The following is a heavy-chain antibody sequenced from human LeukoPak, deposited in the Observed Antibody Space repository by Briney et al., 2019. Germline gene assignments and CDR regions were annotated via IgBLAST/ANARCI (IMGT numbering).Heavy chain of an antibody. J-gene: IGHJ4*02. CDR3: ARDLSVLTGYSYDV. CDR2: IYYSGST. V-gene: IGHV4-59*01. CDR1: GGSISSYY. Sequence: PSETLSLTCTVSGGSISSYYWSWIRQPPGKGLEWIGYIYYSGSTNYNPSLKSRVTISVDTSKNQFSLKLSSVTAADTAVYYCARDLSVLTGYSYDVWGQGTLVTVSS. D-gene: IGHD5-18*01.